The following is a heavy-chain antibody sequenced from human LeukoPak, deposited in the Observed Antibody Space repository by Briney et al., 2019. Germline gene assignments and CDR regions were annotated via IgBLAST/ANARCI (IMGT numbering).Heavy chain of an antibody. V-gene: IGHV4-34*01. J-gene: IGHJ5*02. Sequence: SETLSLTCAVYGGSFSGYYWSWIRQPPGKGLEWIGEINHSGSTNYNPSLKSRVTISVDTSKNQFSLKLSSVTAADTAVYYCASTELDYNWFDPWGQGTLVTVSS. CDR3: ASTELDYNWFDP. CDR1: GGSFSGYY. CDR2: INHSGST. D-gene: IGHD6-6*01.